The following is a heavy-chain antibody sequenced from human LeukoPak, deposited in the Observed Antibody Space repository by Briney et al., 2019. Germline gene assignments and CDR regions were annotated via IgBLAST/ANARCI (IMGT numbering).Heavy chain of an antibody. Sequence: GGSLRLSCAASGFTFSSYSMNWVRQAPGKGLEWVSYTSSSSSTIYYADSVKGRFTISRDNAKNSLYLQMNSLRAEDTAVYYCAELGITMIGGVWGKGTTVTISS. D-gene: IGHD3-10*02. CDR2: TSSSSSTI. CDR1: GFTFSSYS. CDR3: AELGITMIGGV. J-gene: IGHJ6*04. V-gene: IGHV3-48*01.